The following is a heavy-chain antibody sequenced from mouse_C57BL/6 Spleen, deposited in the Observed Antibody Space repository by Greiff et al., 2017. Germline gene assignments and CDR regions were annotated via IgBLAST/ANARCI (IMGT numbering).Heavy chain of an antibody. V-gene: IGHV2-4*01. Sequence: VKLVESGPGLVQPSQSLSITCTVSGFSLTSYGVHWVRQPPGKGLEWLGVIWSGGSTDYNAAFISRLSISKDNSKSQVLFNMNSLQADDTAIYYCAKNLGRGYFDVWGTGTTVTVSS. CDR1: GFSLTSYG. D-gene: IGHD4-1*01. J-gene: IGHJ1*03. CDR3: AKNLGRGYFDV. CDR2: IWSGGST.